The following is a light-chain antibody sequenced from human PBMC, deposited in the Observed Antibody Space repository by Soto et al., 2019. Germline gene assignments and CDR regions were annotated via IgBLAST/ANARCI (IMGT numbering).Light chain of an antibody. Sequence: QSALTQPASVSGSPGQSITISCTGASSDIGGYNHVSWYQQHPGKAPKLIIYNVSHRPSGVSTRFSGSKYGNTASLIIAGLQAEDEADYFCSSYTNTSPHVIVGGGTKLTVL. CDR1: SSDIGGYNH. J-gene: IGLJ2*01. V-gene: IGLV2-14*03. CDR3: SSYTNTSPHVI. CDR2: NVS.